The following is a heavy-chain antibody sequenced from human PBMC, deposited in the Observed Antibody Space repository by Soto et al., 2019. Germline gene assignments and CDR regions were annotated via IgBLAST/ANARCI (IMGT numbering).Heavy chain of an antibody. J-gene: IGHJ3*02. CDR2: ISAYNGNT. Sequence: GSSVKVSCKASGYTFTSYGISWVRQAPGQGLEWMGWISAYNGNTNYAQKLQGRVTMTTDTSTSTAYMELRSLRSDDTAVYYCARDLRVLRYFDWSRGAFDIWGQGTMVTV. CDR3: ARDLRVLRYFDWSRGAFDI. CDR1: GYTFTSYG. V-gene: IGHV1-18*01. D-gene: IGHD3-9*01.